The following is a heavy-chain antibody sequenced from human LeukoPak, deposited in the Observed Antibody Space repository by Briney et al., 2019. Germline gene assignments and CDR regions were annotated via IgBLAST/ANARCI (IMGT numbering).Heavy chain of an antibody. CDR2: IYYSGST. D-gene: IGHD1-26*01. CDR1: GGSISSSSYY. CDR3: ARQARVGPHPPAFDY. V-gene: IGHV4-39*01. Sequence: SETLSLTCTVSGGSISSSSYYWGWIRQPPGKGLEWIGSIYYSGSTYYNPSLKSRVTISVDTSKNQFSLKLSSVTAADTAVYYCARQARVGPHPPAFDYWGQGTLVTVSS. J-gene: IGHJ4*02.